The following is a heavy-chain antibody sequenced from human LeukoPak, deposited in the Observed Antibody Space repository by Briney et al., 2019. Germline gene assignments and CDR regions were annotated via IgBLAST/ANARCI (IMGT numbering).Heavy chain of an antibody. Sequence: PSETLSLTCTVSGGSISSGGYYWSWIRQHPGKGLEWIGYIYYSGSTYYNPSLKSRVTISVDTSKNQFSLKLSSVTAADTAMYYCARGRTRISRDGYNFDYWGQGTLVTVSS. V-gene: IGHV4-31*03. J-gene: IGHJ4*02. D-gene: IGHD5-24*01. CDR2: IYYSGST. CDR3: ARGRTRISRDGYNFDY. CDR1: GGSISSGGYY.